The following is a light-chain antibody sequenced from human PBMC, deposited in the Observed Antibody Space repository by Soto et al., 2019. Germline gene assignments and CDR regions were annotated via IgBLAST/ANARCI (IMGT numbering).Light chain of an antibody. CDR2: AAS. CDR1: QGISTY. CDR3: QQSYSTTWT. J-gene: IGKJ5*01. Sequence: DIQMTQYPSSLPASVGDGVTITCRVSQGISTYLNRYQQKPEKDPNLLSYAASSLQSGVPSRFSGSGSETDVTLTISSLQPEDFAAYSCQQSYSTTWTFGQGTRLEIK. V-gene: IGKV1-39*01.